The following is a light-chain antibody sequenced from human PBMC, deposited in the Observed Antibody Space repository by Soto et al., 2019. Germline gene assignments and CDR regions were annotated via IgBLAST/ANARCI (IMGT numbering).Light chain of an antibody. CDR1: QSVSSY. Sequence: EILLTQSPCTLSLSPGERATLSCRASQSVSSYLDWYQQKPGQAPRLLIYDASNRATGIPARFSGSGSGTDFTLTISSLEPEDFEVYYCQQRSNWPPIFGQGTRLEIK. CDR3: QQRSNWPPI. CDR2: DAS. V-gene: IGKV3-11*01. J-gene: IGKJ5*01.